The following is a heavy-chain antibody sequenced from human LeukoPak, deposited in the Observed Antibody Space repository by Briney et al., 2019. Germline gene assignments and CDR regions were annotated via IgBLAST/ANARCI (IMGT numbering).Heavy chain of an antibody. V-gene: IGHV3-30*02. D-gene: IGHD3-3*01. CDR2: IRYDGSNK. CDR1: GFTFSSYG. Sequence: PGGSLRLSCAASGFTFSSYGMHWVRQAPGKELEWVAFIRYDGSNKYYADSVKGRFTISRDNSKNTLYLQMNSLRAEDTAVYYCAKDGSAYYDFWSGYYVDYWGQGTLVTVSS. CDR3: AKDGSAYYDFWSGYYVDY. J-gene: IGHJ4*02.